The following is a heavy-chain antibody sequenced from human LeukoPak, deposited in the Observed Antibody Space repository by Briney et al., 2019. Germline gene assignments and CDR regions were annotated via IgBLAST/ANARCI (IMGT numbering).Heavy chain of an antibody. Sequence: SETLSLTCAVYGGSFSGYYWSWIRQPPGKGLEWIGEINHSGSTNYNPSLKSRVTISVDTSKNQFSLKLSSVTAADTAVYYCARGPYVDTAMDYYFDYWGQGTLVTVSS. J-gene: IGHJ4*02. CDR2: INHSGST. V-gene: IGHV4-34*01. CDR1: GGSFSGYY. CDR3: ARGPYVDTAMDYYFDY. D-gene: IGHD5-18*01.